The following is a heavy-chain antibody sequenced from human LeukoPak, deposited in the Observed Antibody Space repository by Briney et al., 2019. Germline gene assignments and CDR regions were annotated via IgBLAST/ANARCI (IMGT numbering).Heavy chain of an antibody. J-gene: IGHJ6*03. CDR2: IKSKTDGGTT. D-gene: IGHD2-15*01. V-gene: IGHV3-15*01. CDR1: GFTFSNVW. Sequence: GGSLRLSCAASGFTFSNVWMSWVRQAPGKGLEWVGRIKSKTDGGTTDYAAPVKGRFTISRDDSKNTLYLQMNSLKTEDTAVYYCTTDGYCSGGSCDSTGYYYYMDVWGKGTTVTVSS. CDR3: TTDGYCSGGSCDSTGYYYYMDV.